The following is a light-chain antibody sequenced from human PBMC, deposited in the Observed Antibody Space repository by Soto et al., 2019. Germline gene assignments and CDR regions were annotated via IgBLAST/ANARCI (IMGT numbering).Light chain of an antibody. CDR2: DVN. J-gene: IGLJ1*01. Sequence: QSALTQPASVSGSPGQSITISCTGTSSDVGTYDYVSWHQQHPGQAPKLIIYDVNNRPSGVSSRFSGSKSGNTASLTISGLQAEDEADYYCCSFSTSGTHVFGTGTKLTVL. CDR3: CSFSTSGTHV. V-gene: IGLV2-14*01. CDR1: SSDVGTYDY.